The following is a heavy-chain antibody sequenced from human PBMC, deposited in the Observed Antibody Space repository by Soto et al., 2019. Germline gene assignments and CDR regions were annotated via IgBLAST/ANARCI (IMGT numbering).Heavy chain of an antibody. D-gene: IGHD3-16*01. CDR2: MNPDSGNT. V-gene: IGHV1-8*01. Sequence: QVQLVQSGAEVKKPGASVKVSCKASGYTFTNYDIHWVRQATGQGLEWMGWMNPDSGNTGQSKQFQGRVTMTRDTSISTAYMEMSSLRSADTAVYYRARGRFRRTRFDPWGQGTLVTVSS. J-gene: IGHJ5*02. CDR3: ARGRFRRTRFDP. CDR1: GYTFTNYD.